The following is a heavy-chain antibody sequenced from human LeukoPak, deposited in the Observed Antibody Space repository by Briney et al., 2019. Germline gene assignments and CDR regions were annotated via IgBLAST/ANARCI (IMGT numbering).Heavy chain of an antibody. CDR3: ARDQEAGDRFYNWFDP. Sequence: ASVKVSCKASGYTFTGYFIHWVRQAPGQGLKWMGWINPNSGGTNYAEKFQGRVTMTRDTSISTAYMELSSLRSDDTAVYYCARDQEAGDRFYNWFDPWGQGTLVTVSS. V-gene: IGHV1-2*02. CDR2: INPNSGGT. J-gene: IGHJ5*02. D-gene: IGHD3-10*01. CDR1: GYTFTGYF.